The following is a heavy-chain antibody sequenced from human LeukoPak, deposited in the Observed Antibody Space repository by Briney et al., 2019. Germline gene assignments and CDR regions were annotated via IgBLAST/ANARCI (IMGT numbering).Heavy chain of an antibody. CDR1: GDSFSGYY. Sequence: SETLSLTCAVYGDSFSGYYWNWIRQPPGKGLEWIGEINHRGSTTYNPSLKSRVTISIDTSKNQFSLKLSSVTAADTAVYYCAREEEMTIPNYYYYYMDVWGKGTTVTVSS. V-gene: IGHV4-34*01. CDR3: AREEEMTIPNYYYYYMDV. D-gene: IGHD3-3*01. CDR2: INHRGST. J-gene: IGHJ6*03.